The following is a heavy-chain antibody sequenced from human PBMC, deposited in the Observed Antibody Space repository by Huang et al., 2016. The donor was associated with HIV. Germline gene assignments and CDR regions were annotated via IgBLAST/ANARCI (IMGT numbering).Heavy chain of an antibody. CDR2: FYTSGNT. D-gene: IGHD2-2*01. Sequence: QVQLQESGPGLVKPSETLSLTCTVSGGSISPYSWSWIRPSAGKGLEWLGRFYTSGNTNYNPSLRSRVTMSVDTSKNQFALRLTSVTAADTAVYYCARENEFCGSTNCHHYYYGLDVWGQGTTVTVSS. J-gene: IGHJ6*02. CDR1: GGSISPYS. CDR3: ARENEFCGSTNCHHYYYGLDV. V-gene: IGHV4-4*07.